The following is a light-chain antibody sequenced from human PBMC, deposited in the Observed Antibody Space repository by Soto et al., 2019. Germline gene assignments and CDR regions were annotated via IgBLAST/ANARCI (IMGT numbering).Light chain of an antibody. V-gene: IGLV1-40*01. Sequence: QPVLTQPPSVSGAPGQRVTISCTGSSFNIGAGYDVHWYQQLPGTAPKLLIYGNNNRPSGVPDRFSGSKSGTSASLAITGLQAEDEADYYCQSYDSSLSGSVFGGGTKLTVL. J-gene: IGLJ3*02. CDR3: QSYDSSLSGSV. CDR2: GNN. CDR1: SFNIGAGYD.